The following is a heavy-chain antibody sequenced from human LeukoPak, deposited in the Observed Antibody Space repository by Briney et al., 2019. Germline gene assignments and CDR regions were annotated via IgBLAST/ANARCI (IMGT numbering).Heavy chain of an antibody. Sequence: PGGSLRLSCAASGFTFSSSWMTWVRQAPGKGLEWVANMNEDGSTKNYVDSVKGRFTISRDNARNSLYLQMNSLRAEDTAVYYCARDRDTVLAGYFFDYWGQGTLVTVSS. D-gene: IGHD5-18*01. J-gene: IGHJ4*02. CDR3: ARDRDTVLAGYFFDY. V-gene: IGHV3-7*01. CDR1: GFTFSSSW. CDR2: MNEDGSTK.